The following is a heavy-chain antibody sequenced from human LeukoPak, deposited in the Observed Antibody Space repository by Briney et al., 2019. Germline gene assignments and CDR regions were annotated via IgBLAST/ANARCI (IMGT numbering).Heavy chain of an antibody. CDR1: GYTFTSYG. V-gene: IGHV1-18*01. Sequence: ASVKVSCTASGYTFTSYGISWVRQVPGQGLEWMGWISAYTGNTNYAQNLQGRVTMTTDTSTRTAYMDLRSLRSDDTAVYYCARLGGGTAMVTGYYYYMDVWGKGTTVTISS. CDR3: ARLGGGTAMVTGYYYYMDV. J-gene: IGHJ6*03. D-gene: IGHD5-18*01. CDR2: ISAYTGNT.